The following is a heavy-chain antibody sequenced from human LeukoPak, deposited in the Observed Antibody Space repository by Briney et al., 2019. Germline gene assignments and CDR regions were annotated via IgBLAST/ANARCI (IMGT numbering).Heavy chain of an antibody. V-gene: IGHV4-61*02. J-gene: IGHJ4*02. CDR2: IYTSGST. CDR3: ASEGGSQGALDY. CDR1: GGSISSGSYY. Sequence: SETLSLTCTVSGGSISSGSYYWSWIRQPAGKGLEWIGRIYTSGSTNYNPSLKSRVTISVDTSKNQFSLKLSSVTAADTAVYYCASEGGSQGALDYWGQGTLVTVSS. D-gene: IGHD1-26*01.